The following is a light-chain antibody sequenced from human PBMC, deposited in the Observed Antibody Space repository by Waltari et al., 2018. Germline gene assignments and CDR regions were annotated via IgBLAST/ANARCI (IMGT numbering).Light chain of an antibody. CDR3: QQYNTFPIT. Sequence: DIQMTQTPSSLSASVGDRVTITCRASPDISDFLAWFQQKPGRVPKSLIYAASTLQTGVPSRFSGGGSGTEFTLSISSLQPEDYATYFCQQYNTFPITFGQGTRLEIK. V-gene: IGKV1-16*01. CDR2: AAS. CDR1: PDISDF. J-gene: IGKJ5*01.